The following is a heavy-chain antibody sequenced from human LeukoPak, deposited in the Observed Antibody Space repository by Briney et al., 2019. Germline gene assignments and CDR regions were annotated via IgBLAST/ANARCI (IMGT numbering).Heavy chain of an antibody. CDR1: GFTVSSNY. D-gene: IGHD5-18*01. CDR3: ARDVYGYGFDY. CDR2: IYSGGST. V-gene: IGHV3-53*01. Sequence: GSLRLSCAAPGFTVSSNYMSWVRQAPGKGLEWVSVIYSGGSTYYADSVKGRFTISRDNSKNTLYLQMNSLRAEDTAVYYCARDVYGYGFDYWGQGTLVTVSS. J-gene: IGHJ4*02.